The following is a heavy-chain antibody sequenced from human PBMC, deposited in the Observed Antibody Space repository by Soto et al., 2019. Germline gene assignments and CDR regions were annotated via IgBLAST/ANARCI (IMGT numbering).Heavy chain of an antibody. CDR3: ARDRGGSFRFDY. J-gene: IGHJ4*02. V-gene: IGHV1-69*01. CDR2: IIPIFGTA. Sequence: QVQLVQSGAEVKKPGSSVKVSCKAYGGTFSSYAISWVRQAPGKGLEWMGGIIPIFGTANYAQKFQGRVTITGDETTSTAYMELSSLRSEDTAVYYFARDRGGSFRFDYWGQGTLVTVSS. CDR1: GGTFSSYA. D-gene: IGHD2-15*01.